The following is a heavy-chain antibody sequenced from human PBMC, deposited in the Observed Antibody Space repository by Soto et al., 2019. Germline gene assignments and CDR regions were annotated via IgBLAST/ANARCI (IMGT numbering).Heavy chain of an antibody. CDR2: ISVSGGST. V-gene: IGHV3-23*01. CDR1: LSSYA. J-gene: IGHJ6*02. CDR3: AKGDLFVGGTIYGMDV. Sequence: VHLLESGGGLVQPGGSLRLSCAVSLSSYAMTWVRQAPGKGLEWVAGISVSGGSTNYAVSVKGRFTISRDNDKNTVYLQMNSLRAEDTAVYYCAKGDLFVGGTIYGMDVWGQGTTVTVSS. D-gene: IGHD3-16*01.